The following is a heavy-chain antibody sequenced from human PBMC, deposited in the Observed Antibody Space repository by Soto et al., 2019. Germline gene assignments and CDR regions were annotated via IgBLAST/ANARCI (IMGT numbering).Heavy chain of an antibody. CDR3: ARDTPRAYYDILTGYSTGGDYYYYYMDV. CDR1: GYTFTSYG. Sequence: ASVKVSCKASGYTFTSYGISWVRQAPGQGLEWMGWISAYNGNTNYAQKLQGRVTMTTDTSTSTAYMELRSLGSDDTAVYYCARDTPRAYYDILTGYSTGGDYYYYYMDVWGKGTTVTVSS. D-gene: IGHD3-9*01. J-gene: IGHJ6*03. V-gene: IGHV1-18*01. CDR2: ISAYNGNT.